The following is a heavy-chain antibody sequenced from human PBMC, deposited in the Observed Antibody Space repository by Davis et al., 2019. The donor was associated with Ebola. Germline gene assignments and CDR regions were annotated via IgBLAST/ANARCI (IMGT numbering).Heavy chain of an antibody. CDR3: ARGRVDVDSDV. J-gene: IGHJ3*01. Sequence: MPSETLSLTCAVPGGSITSAGYSWSWIRQPPGKGREWIGFISYSGTTLYNPSLRSRVSISADTSKNQLSLQVTSVTAADTAVYYCARGRVDVDSDVWGRGTRVTVSS. V-gene: IGHV4-30-4*07. D-gene: IGHD5/OR15-5a*01. CDR1: GGSITSAGYS. CDR2: ISYSGTT.